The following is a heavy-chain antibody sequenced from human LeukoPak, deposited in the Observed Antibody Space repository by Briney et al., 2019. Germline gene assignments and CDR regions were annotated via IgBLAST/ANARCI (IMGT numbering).Heavy chain of an antibody. J-gene: IGHJ4*02. D-gene: IGHD3-22*01. CDR1: GYTFTGYY. V-gene: IGHV1-2*02. CDR2: INPNSGGT. Sequence: ASVKVSCKASGYTFTGYYMHWVRQAPGQGLEWMGWINPNSGGTNYAQKFQGRVTMTRDTSISTAYMELSRLRSDATAVYYCALAPNYYASSGYHDYWGQGTLVTVSS. CDR3: ALAPNYYASSGYHDY.